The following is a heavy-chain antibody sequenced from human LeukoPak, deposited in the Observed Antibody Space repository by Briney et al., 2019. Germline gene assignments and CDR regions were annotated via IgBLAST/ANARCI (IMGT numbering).Heavy chain of an antibody. CDR3: ARADDYYYYGMDV. CDR1: GFTFSSYE. CDR2: ISSSGSTI. Sequence: GGSLRLSCAASGFTFSSYEMNWVCQAPGKGLEWVSYISSSGSTIYYADSVKGRFTISRDNAKNSLYLQMNSLRAEDTAVYYCARADDYYYYGMDVWGQGTTVTVSS. J-gene: IGHJ6*02. V-gene: IGHV3-48*03.